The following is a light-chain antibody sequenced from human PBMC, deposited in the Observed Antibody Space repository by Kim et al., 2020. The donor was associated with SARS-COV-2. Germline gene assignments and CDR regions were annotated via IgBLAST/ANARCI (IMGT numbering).Light chain of an antibody. Sequence: DIQMTQSPSSLSASVGDRVTITCQASQDISNYLNWYQQKPGKAPKLLIYDASNLETGVPSRFSGSGSGTDFTFTISSLQPEDIATYYCQQYDKLWTFGQGTKVDIK. V-gene: IGKV1-33*01. CDR2: DAS. CDR1: QDISNY. CDR3: QQYDKLWT. J-gene: IGKJ1*01.